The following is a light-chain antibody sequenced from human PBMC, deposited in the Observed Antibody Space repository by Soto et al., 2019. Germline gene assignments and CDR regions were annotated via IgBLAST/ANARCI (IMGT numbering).Light chain of an antibody. CDR3: LLSSNSLT. Sequence: EIVLTQSPATLSLSPGERATLSCRASQSVSSYLAWYQQKTGQAPRLLIYDASNRATGIPARFSGSGSGTDCTLTRRSRESEDFALYNCLLSSNSLTLGGGTKVESK. V-gene: IGKV3-11*01. J-gene: IGKJ4*01. CDR1: QSVSSY. CDR2: DAS.